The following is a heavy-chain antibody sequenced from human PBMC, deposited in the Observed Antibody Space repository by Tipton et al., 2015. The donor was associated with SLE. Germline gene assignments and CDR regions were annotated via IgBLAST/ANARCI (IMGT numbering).Heavy chain of an antibody. CDR1: DYSISDGYY. D-gene: IGHD7-27*01. V-gene: IGHV4-38-2*02. CDR2: VYPSGKT. Sequence: TLSLTCSVSDYSISDGYYWGWIRQSPGKSLEWIGSVYPSGKTYYNPSLRSRVTISIDTSENQFSVRLNSVTAADTAIYYCARTLGRSFRYYFYYWGQGTLVTVSS. J-gene: IGHJ4*02. CDR3: ARTLGRSFRYYFYY.